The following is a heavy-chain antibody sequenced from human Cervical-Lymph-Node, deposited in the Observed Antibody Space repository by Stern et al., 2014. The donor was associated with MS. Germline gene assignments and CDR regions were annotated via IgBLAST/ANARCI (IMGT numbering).Heavy chain of an antibody. D-gene: IGHD5/OR15-5a*01. J-gene: IGHJ5*01. CDR3: AREWIYEVSWFDS. CDR2: INSKGGL. V-gene: IGHV4-61*02. Sequence: QLQLQESGPGLVKPSQTLSLTCTVSGGSISSGSHYWSWIRQPAGKGLEWVGRINSKGGLDYNPPFRGRVPRSVDTSKDQFSLELRSLTAADTAMYYCAREWIYEVSWFDSWGQGSLVIVSS. CDR1: GGSISSGSHY.